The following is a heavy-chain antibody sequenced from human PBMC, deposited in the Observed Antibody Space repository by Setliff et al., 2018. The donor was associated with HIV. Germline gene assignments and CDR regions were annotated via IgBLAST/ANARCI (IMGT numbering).Heavy chain of an antibody. CDR1: GGSTSSHY. CDR2: MYFRGNA. Sequence: PSETLSLTCTVSGGSTSSHYWSWIRQAPGKGLEWIGTMYFRGNARNSPSLKSRVTISVDTSKNQLSLNLTSVTAADTAVYYCARVETTVRGATYGMDVWGQGTTVTVSS. D-gene: IGHD3-10*01. J-gene: IGHJ6*02. CDR3: ARVETTVRGATYGMDV. V-gene: IGHV4-59*11.